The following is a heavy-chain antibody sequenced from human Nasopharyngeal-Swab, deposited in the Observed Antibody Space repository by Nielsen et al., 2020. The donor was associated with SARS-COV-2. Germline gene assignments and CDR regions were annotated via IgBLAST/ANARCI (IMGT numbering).Heavy chain of an antibody. CDR2: IYYSGST. Sequence: RQAPGKGLEWIGSIYYSGSTYYNPSLKSRVTISVDTSKNQFSLKLSSVTAADTAVYYCARHALVTKDFDYWGQGTLATVSS. J-gene: IGHJ4*02. D-gene: IGHD4-17*01. V-gene: IGHV4-39*01. CDR3: ARHALVTKDFDY.